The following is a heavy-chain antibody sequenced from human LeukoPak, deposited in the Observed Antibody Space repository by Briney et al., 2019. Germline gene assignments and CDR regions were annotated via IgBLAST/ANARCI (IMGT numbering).Heavy chain of an antibody. J-gene: IGHJ4*02. CDR3: ARVGYCSSTSCYRTFDY. D-gene: IGHD2-2*01. V-gene: IGHV1-69*10. CDR2: IIPILGIA. CDR1: GGTFSSYT. Sequence: SVKVSCKASGGTFSSYTISWVRQAPGQGLEWMGGIIPILGIANYAQKSQGRVTITADKSTSTAYMELSSLRSEDTAVYYCARVGYCSSTSCYRTFDYWGQGTLVAVSS.